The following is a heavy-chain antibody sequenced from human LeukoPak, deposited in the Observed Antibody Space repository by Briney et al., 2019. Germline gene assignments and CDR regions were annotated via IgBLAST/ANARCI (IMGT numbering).Heavy chain of an antibody. D-gene: IGHD6-19*01. CDR2: IYYSGST. CDR3: ARGKRWLVKAFDI. Sequence: SETLSLTCTVSGGSISSYYWSWIRQPPGKGLEWIGYIYYSGSTNYNPSLKSRVTISVDTSKNQFSLKLSSVTAADTAVYYCARGKRWLVKAFDIWGQGTMVTVSS. CDR1: GGSISSYY. V-gene: IGHV4-59*01. J-gene: IGHJ3*02.